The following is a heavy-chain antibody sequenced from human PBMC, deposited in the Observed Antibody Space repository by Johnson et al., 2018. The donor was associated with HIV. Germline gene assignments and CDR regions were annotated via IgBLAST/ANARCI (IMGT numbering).Heavy chain of an antibody. CDR3: ARYGISFVGATTVKWSFDI. CDR2: ISYDGSNK. V-gene: IGHV3-30-3*01. Sequence: QVQLVESGGALVKPGGSLRLSCAAPGFTFSSYAMHWVRQAPGKGLAWVAVISYDGSNKYYADSVKGRFTISRDNSKNTLYLQMNSLRAEDTAVYYCARYGISFVGATTVKWSFDIWGQGTMVTVSS. CDR1: GFTFSSYA. D-gene: IGHD1-26*01. J-gene: IGHJ3*02.